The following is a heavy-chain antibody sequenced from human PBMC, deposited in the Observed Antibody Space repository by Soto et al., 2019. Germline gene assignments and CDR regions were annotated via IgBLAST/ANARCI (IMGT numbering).Heavy chain of an antibody. D-gene: IGHD6-6*01. CDR3: ARRAFGSSRSFDI. V-gene: IGHV3-23*01. Sequence: GGSLRISCAASGFAFSSHPMSWVRQAPERGLEWVSGISDSGGLTYNADSVKGRFTISRDNSKNTLYLQMNSLRAEDTALYYCARRAFGSSRSFDIWGQGTMVTV. CDR1: GFAFSSHP. J-gene: IGHJ3*02. CDR2: ISDSGGLT.